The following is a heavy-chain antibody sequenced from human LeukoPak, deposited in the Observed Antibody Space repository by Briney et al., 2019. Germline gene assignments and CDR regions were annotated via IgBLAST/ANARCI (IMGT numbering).Heavy chain of an antibody. CDR1: GFTFSSYA. D-gene: IGHD6-13*01. CDR2: ISYDGSNK. V-gene: IGHV3-30-3*01. J-gene: IGHJ4*02. CDR3: ARKHSSSWYGDY. Sequence: HPGGSLRLSCAASGFTFSSYAMHWVRQAPGKGLEWVAVISYDGSNKYYADSVKGRFTISRDNAKNSLYLQMNSLRAEDTAVYYCARKHSSSWYGDYWGQGTLVTVSS.